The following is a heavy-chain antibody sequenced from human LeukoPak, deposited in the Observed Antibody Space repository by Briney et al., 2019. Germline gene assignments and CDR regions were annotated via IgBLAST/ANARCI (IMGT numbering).Heavy chain of an antibody. J-gene: IGHJ5*02. Sequence: ASVKVSCKASGYTFTSYDINWVRQATGQGLEWMGWISANSGDTESAQKLQGRLTMTTDTPTSTAYMELRSLRSDDTAVYYCARDGPYSSSSAWFDPWGQGTLVTVSS. CDR1: GYTFTSYD. CDR3: ARDGPYSSSSAWFDP. D-gene: IGHD6-6*01. CDR2: ISANSGDT. V-gene: IGHV1-18*01.